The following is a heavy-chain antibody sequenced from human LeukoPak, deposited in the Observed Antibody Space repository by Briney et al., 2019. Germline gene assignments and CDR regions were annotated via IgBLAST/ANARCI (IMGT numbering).Heavy chain of an antibody. Sequence: PGGSLRLSCAASGFTFDDYAMHWVRQAPGKGLEWVSGISWNSGSIGYADSVKGRFTISRDNAKNSLYLQMNSLRAEDTALYYCAKSPGTAVAGPYYFDYWGQGTLVTVSS. CDR3: AKSPGTAVAGPYYFDY. CDR1: GFTFDDYA. V-gene: IGHV3-9*01. D-gene: IGHD6-19*01. J-gene: IGHJ4*02. CDR2: ISWNSGSI.